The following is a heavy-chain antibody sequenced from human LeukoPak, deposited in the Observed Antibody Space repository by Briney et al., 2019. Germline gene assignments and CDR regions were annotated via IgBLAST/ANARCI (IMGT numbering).Heavy chain of an antibody. Sequence: ASVKVSCKASGYTFTSYGISWVRQAPGQGLEWMGWISAYNGNTNYAQKLQGRVTMTTDTSTSTAYMELRSLRSDDTAVYYCARGPGCSSTSCYENWLDPWGQGTLVTVSS. CDR3: ARGPGCSSTSCYENWLDP. CDR2: ISAYNGNT. V-gene: IGHV1-18*01. CDR1: GYTFTSYG. J-gene: IGHJ5*02. D-gene: IGHD2-2*01.